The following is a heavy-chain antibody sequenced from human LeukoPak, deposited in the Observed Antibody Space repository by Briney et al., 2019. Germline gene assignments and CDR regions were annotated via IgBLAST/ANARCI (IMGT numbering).Heavy chain of an antibody. CDR2: IGSDGDR. J-gene: IGHJ4*02. V-gene: IGHV3-23*01. D-gene: IGHD5-12*01. CDR3: AKSAGVATIYFDS. Sequence: PGGSLRLSCTASGFDFRSYAMAWVRQAPGKGLEGVAAIGSDGDRVHEDSVKGRFTISRDNSKSTLYLQMDNLRAEDTAVYFCAKSAGVATIYFDSWGQGALVTVFS. CDR1: GFDFRSYA.